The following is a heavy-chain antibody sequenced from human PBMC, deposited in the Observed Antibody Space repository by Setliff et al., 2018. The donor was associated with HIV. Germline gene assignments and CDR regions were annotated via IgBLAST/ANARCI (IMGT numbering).Heavy chain of an antibody. J-gene: IGHJ6*03. CDR2: IYTSGST. D-gene: IGHD3-22*01. Sequence: SETLSLTCTVSGGSISSGSYYWSWIRQPAGKGLEWIGRIYTSGSTNYNPSLKSRVTISVDTSKNQFSLKLRSVTAADTAVYYCARETYYYDNPQYYYYYLDVWGKGTTVTVSS. CDR1: GGSISSGSYY. V-gene: IGHV4-61*02. CDR3: ARETYYYDNPQYYYYYLDV.